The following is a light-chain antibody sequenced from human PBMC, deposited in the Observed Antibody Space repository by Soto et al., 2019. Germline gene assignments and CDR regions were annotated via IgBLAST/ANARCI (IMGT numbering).Light chain of an antibody. CDR2: AAS. Sequence: AIQMTQSPSSLSASVGDRVTITCRASQGIRTDLGWYQQKPGKAPQLLIYAASSLQRGVPSRFSGSGSGTDFTLTLSSLEPEDFATYDGLQDYNYPWKFGQWPKVEIK. CDR1: QGIRTD. V-gene: IGKV1-6*01. J-gene: IGKJ1*01. CDR3: LQDYNYPWK.